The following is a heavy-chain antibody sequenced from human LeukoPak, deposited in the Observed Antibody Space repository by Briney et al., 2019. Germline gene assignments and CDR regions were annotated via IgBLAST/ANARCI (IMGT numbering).Heavy chain of an antibody. CDR3: ARVPTTYGDQLLSFFDY. CDR2: IIPVFGIA. J-gene: IGHJ4*02. CDR1: GGTFSSYA. D-gene: IGHD2-2*01. Sequence: SVKVSCKASGGTFSSYAISWVRQAPGQGLEWMGRIIPVFGIANYAQKFQGRVTITADKSTSTAYMELSSLRSEDTAVYYCARVPTTYGDQLLSFFDYWGQGTLVTVSS. V-gene: IGHV1-69*04.